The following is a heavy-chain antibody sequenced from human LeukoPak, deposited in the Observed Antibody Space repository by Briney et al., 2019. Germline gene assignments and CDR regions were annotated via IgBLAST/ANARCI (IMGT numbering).Heavy chain of an antibody. CDR1: GFTFSSYA. D-gene: IGHD3-9*01. CDR3: ARDQREVLRYFDWLPPLDY. CDR2: ISYDGSNK. Sequence: GRSLRLSCAASGFTFSSYAMQWVRQAPGKGLEWVAVISYDGSNKYYADSVKGRFTISRDNSKNTLYLQMNSLRAEDTAVYYCARDQREVLRYFDWLPPLDYWGQGTLVTVSS. V-gene: IGHV3-30-3*01. J-gene: IGHJ4*02.